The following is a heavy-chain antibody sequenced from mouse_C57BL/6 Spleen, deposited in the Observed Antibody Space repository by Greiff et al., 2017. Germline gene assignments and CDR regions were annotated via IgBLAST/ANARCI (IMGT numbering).Heavy chain of an antibody. CDR1: GYSITSGYY. D-gene: IGHD3-2*02. CDR3: ARADSSGYVPWFAY. CDR2: ISYDGSN. J-gene: IGHJ3*01. Sequence: EVKVEESGPGLVKPSQSLSLTCSVTGYSITSGYYWNWIRQFPGNKLEWMGYISYDGSNNYNPSLKNRISITRDTSKNQFFLKLNSVTTEDTATYYCARADSSGYVPWFAYWGQGTLVTVSA. V-gene: IGHV3-6*01.